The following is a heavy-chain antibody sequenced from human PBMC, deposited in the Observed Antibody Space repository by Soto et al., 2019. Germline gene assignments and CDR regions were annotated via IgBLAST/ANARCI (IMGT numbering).Heavy chain of an antibody. V-gene: IGHV3-73*01. D-gene: IGHD1-26*01. Sequence: EVQLVESGGGLVQPGGSLKLSCAASGFTFSGSAMHWVRQASGKGLEWVGRIRSKANSYATAYAASVKGRFTISRDXSXTTAYLQMNSLKTEDTAVYYCTRGPAYSGSYDYFDYWGQGTLVTVSS. J-gene: IGHJ4*02. CDR1: GFTFSGSA. CDR2: IRSKANSYAT. CDR3: TRGPAYSGSYDYFDY.